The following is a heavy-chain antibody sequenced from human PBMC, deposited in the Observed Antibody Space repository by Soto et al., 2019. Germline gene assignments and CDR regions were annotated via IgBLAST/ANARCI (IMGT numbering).Heavy chain of an antibody. D-gene: IGHD4-4*01. V-gene: IGHV3-13*01. CDR1: GFTFSTCD. Sequence: EVQLVESGGGLVQPGGSLRLSCAASGFTFSTCDMHWVRQGTGKGLEWVSSIGTTDDTYYSASVKGRFTISREDAKDSLYLQMNNLRAEDTAVYYCVRDRDDYKYAGQSGFFDLWGRGTLVTVSS. CDR2: IGTTDDT. J-gene: IGHJ2*01. CDR3: VRDRDDYKYAGQSGFFDL.